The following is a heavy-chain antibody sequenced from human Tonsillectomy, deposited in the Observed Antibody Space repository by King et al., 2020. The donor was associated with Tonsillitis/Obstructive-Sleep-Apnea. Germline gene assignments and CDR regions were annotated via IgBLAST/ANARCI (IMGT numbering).Heavy chain of an antibody. CDR3: AKLTSVYGDYAVDYAVDY. J-gene: IGHJ4*02. V-gene: IGHV1-18*01. Sequence: VQLVESGAEVKKPGASVKVSCKASGSGYTFTSYGISWVRQAPGQGLEWMGWISAYNGNTTYAQKFQGRVTMTPDTSTSTAYMDLRSLRSDDTAVYYCAKLTSVYGDYAVDYAVDYWGQGTLVTVSS. CDR2: ISAYNGNT. CDR1: GYTFTSYG. D-gene: IGHD4-17*01.